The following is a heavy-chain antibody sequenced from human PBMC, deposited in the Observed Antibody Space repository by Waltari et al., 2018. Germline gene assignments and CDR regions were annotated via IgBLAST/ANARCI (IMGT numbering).Heavy chain of an antibody. J-gene: IGHJ4*02. CDR2: IIPILSIA. CDR1: GGTFSSYT. D-gene: IGHD1-26*01. CDR3: ARNSGSYYPAGLDY. Sequence: QVQLVQSGAEVKKPGSSVQVSCKASGGTFSSYTISWVRQAPGQGLEWMGRIIPILSIANDEQKVQGRVTITADKSTSTAYMELNSLRAEDTAVYYCARNSGSYYPAGLDYWGQGTLVTVSS. V-gene: IGHV1-69*02.